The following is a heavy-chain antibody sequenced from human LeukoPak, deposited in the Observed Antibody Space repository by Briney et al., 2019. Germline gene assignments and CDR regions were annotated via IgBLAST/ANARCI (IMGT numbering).Heavy chain of an antibody. Sequence: SETLSLTCTVSGGSISSYHWSWIRQPAGKGLEWIGRIYTSGSTNYNPSLKSRVTMSVDTSKNQFSLKLSSVTAADTAVYYCARDRYYYDSSGHARNFDYWGQGTLVTVSS. CDR2: IYTSGST. CDR1: GGSISSYH. V-gene: IGHV4-4*07. D-gene: IGHD3-22*01. J-gene: IGHJ4*02. CDR3: ARDRYYYDSSGHARNFDY.